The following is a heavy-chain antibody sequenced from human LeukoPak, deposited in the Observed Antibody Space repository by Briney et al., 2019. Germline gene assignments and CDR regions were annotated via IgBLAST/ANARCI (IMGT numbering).Heavy chain of an antibody. CDR2: IYSGGST. D-gene: IGHD1-26*01. V-gene: IGHV3-53*01. J-gene: IGHJ4*02. CDR3: ARDVVGATYFD. Sequence: GGSLRLSCAASGFTVSSNYMTRVRQAPGKGLEWVSIIYSGGSTSYADSVKGRFTISRDNSKNTLYLQMNSLRAEDTAVYYCARDVVGATYFDWGQGTLVTVSS. CDR1: GFTVSSNY.